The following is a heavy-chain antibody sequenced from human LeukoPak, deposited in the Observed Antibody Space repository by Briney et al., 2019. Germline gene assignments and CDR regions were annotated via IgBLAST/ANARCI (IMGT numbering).Heavy chain of an antibody. V-gene: IGHV4-59*01. D-gene: IGHD3-10*01. CDR3: ARGVTMVRGVLNWFDP. CDR2: IYYSGST. J-gene: IGHJ5*02. Sequence: SETLSLTCTVSGGSISSYYWSWIRQPPGKGLEWIGYIYYSGSTNYNPSLKSRVTISVDTSKNQFSLKLSSVTAADTAVYYCARGVTMVRGVLNWFDPWGQGTLVTVSS. CDR1: GGSISSYY.